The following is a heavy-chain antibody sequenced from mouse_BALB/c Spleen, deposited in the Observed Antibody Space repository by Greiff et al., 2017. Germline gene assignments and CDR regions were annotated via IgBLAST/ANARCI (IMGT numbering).Heavy chain of an antibody. CDR3: ARERDYYGSSYVGSYWYFDV. CDR2: ISCYNGAT. J-gene: IGHJ1*01. V-gene: IGHV1S34*01. D-gene: IGHD1-1*01. Sequence: LVKTGASVKISCKASGYSFTGYYMHWVKQSHGKSLEWIGYISCYNGATSYNQKFKGKATFTVDTSSSTAYMQFNSLTSEDSAVYYCARERDYYGSSYVGSYWYFDVWGAGTTVTVSS. CDR1: GYSFTGYY.